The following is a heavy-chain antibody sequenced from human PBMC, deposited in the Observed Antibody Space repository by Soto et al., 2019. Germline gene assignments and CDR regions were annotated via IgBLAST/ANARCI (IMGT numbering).Heavy chain of an antibody. V-gene: IGHV3-23*01. J-gene: IGHJ4*02. CDR1: GFTFSSYA. CDR3: TKDGVPDGIDSFDY. CDR2: ISGSGGST. D-gene: IGHD1-20*01. Sequence: QPGGSLRLSCAASGFTFSSYAMSWVRQAPGKGLEWVSAISGSGGSTYYADSVKGRFTISRDNSKDTLYLQMNSLRAEDTAVYYCTKDGVPDGIDSFDYWGQGALVTVSS.